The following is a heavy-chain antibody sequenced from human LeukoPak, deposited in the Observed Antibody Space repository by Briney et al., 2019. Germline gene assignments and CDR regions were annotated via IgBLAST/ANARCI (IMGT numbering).Heavy chain of an antibody. CDR2: IWYDGSNK. Sequence: GGSPTLSCAASGFTFSNYAMHWVRQAPGKGLEWVAVIWYDGSNKYYADSVKGRFTISRDNSKNTLYLQMNSLRAEDTAVYYCARVPLYSSGWNYFEYWGQGTLVTVSS. CDR3: ARVPLYSSGWNYFEY. CDR1: GFTFSNYA. J-gene: IGHJ4*02. D-gene: IGHD6-19*01. V-gene: IGHV3-33*01.